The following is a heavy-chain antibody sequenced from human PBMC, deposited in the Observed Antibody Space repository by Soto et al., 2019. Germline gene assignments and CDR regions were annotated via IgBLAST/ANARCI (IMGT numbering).Heavy chain of an antibody. J-gene: IGHJ6*01. CDR1: GGTFSSYA. D-gene: IGHD4-4*01. CDR2: MIPIFGTA. Sequence: SVKEFFKASGGTFSSYAISWVRQAPGQGLEWMGGMIPIFGTANYAQKSQGRVTITADKSTSTAYMELSSLRSEDTAVYYCARSQGSNYGYYYYGMDVWGQGTPVTVSS. CDR3: ARSQGSNYGYYYYGMDV. V-gene: IGHV1-69*06.